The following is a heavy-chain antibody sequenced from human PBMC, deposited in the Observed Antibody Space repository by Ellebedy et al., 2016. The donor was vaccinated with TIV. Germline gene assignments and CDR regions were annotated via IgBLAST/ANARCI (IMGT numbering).Heavy chain of an antibody. CDR2: ISGSGGRT. J-gene: IGHJ3*02. CDR1: GFTFSSYA. D-gene: IGHD2-8*02. CDR3: AKDVRYTTGWGGALDI. Sequence: GESLKISCAASGFTFSSYAMSWVRQAPGKGLEWVSAISGSGGRTDYADSVKGRFTISRDNSRNTLFLQMNSLRGEDTAVYFCAKDVRYTTGWGGALDIWGQGAMVTVSS. V-gene: IGHV3-23*01.